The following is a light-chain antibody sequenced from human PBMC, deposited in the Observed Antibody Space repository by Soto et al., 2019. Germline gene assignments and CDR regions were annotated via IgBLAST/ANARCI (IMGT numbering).Light chain of an antibody. J-gene: IGKJ4*01. CDR2: DAS. V-gene: IGKV3-11*01. Sequence: EIVLTQSPATLYLSPGERATLSCRASQSVSSYLAWYQQKPRQAPRLLIYDASNRATGIPARFSGSGSGTDCTLTISRLEPEDFAVDYCQQRSNCPLTFGGGTKVEIK. CDR3: QQRSNCPLT. CDR1: QSVSSY.